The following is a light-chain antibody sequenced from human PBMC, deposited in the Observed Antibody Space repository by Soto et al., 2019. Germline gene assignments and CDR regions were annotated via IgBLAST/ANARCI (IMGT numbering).Light chain of an antibody. CDR1: ISNIGINT. Sequence: QSLLTHTPSASRTPGQRFTISCSGGISNIGINTVNWYQQLPGTAPKVLIYTDNELPSGVPDRFSGSKSGTSAPLAINGLQSGDEADYYCGAWGESLNGYVFGTGTKVTVL. CDR2: TDN. V-gene: IGLV1-44*01. J-gene: IGLJ1*01. CDR3: GAWGESLNGYV.